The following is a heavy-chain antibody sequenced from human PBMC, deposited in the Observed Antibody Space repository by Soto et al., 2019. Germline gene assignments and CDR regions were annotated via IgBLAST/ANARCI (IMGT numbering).Heavy chain of an antibody. CDR2: INPNSGGT. J-gene: IGHJ6*02. CDR3: ARDAMSVVPAATYGMDV. V-gene: IGHV1-2*04. CDR1: GYTFTGYY. Sequence: ASVEVSCKASGYTFTGYYMHWVRQAPGQGLEWMGWINPNSGGTNYAQKFQGWVTMTRDTSISTAYMELSRLRSDDTAVYYCARDAMSVVPAATYGMDVWGQGTTVTVSS. D-gene: IGHD2-2*01.